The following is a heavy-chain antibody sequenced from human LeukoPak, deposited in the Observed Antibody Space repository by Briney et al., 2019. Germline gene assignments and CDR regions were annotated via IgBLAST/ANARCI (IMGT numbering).Heavy chain of an antibody. Sequence: SGGTLRLPCEASGFTFNNYVMNWVRQAPGKGLEWGSSITPSGGRTNYAESVKGRFTISRDNSKNTVELQMNTLRAEDTAVYYCAKGEDGFEYYYYIDGWGKGTTVTVSS. CDR3: AKGEDGFEYYYYIDG. V-gene: IGHV3-23*01. J-gene: IGHJ6*03. CDR1: GFTFNNYV. D-gene: IGHD2/OR15-2a*01. CDR2: ITPSGGRT.